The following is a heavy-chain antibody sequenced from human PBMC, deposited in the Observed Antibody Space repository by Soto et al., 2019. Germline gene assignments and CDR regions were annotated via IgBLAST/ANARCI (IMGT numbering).Heavy chain of an antibody. CDR2: ISSSSTI. CDR1: GFTFSSYS. D-gene: IGHD6-19*01. J-gene: IGHJ6*02. Sequence: GSLRLSCAASGFTFSSYSMNWVRQAPGKGLEWVSYISSSSTIYYADSVKGRFTISRDNAKNSLYLQMNSLRDEDTAVYYCAREGNGGWHWSTQSHYYYYYGMDVWGQGTTVTVSS. V-gene: IGHV3-48*02. CDR3: AREGNGGWHWSTQSHYYYYYGMDV.